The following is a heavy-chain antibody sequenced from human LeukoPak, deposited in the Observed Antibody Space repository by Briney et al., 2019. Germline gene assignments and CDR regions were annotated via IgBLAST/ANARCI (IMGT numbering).Heavy chain of an antibody. CDR1: GGTFSSYA. V-gene: IGHV1-69*05. CDR2: IIPIFGTA. J-gene: IGHJ4*02. D-gene: IGHD2-15*01. Sequence: GASVKVPCKASGGTFSSYAISWVRQAPGQGLEWMGRIIPIFGTANYAQKFQGRVTITTDESTSTAYMELSSLRSEDTAVYYCARSSDIVVVVAATPFDYWGQGTLVTVSS. CDR3: ARSSDIVVVVAATPFDY.